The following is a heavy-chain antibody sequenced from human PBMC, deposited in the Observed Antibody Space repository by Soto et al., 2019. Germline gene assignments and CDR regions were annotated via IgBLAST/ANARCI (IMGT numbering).Heavy chain of an antibody. J-gene: IGHJ5*02. CDR3: AKGARGYYDFWSGPPPTWFDP. CDR1: GLTFSSYA. D-gene: IGHD3-3*01. Sequence: EVQLLESGGGLVQPGGSLRLSCAASGLTFSSYAMSWVRQAPGQGLERVSAISGSGGSTYYADSVKGRFTISRDNSKNTLYLQMNSLRAEDTAVYYCAKGARGYYDFWSGPPPTWFDPWGQGTLVTVSS. CDR2: ISGSGGST. V-gene: IGHV3-23*01.